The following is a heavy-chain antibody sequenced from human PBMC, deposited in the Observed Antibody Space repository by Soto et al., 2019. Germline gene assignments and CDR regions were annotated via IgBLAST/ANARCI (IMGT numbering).Heavy chain of an antibody. Sequence: GNSMHSPQHSTKQGLEWMGWINPNSGGTNYAQKFQGWVTMTRDTSISTAYMELSRLRSNDTAVYYCAREGFKAAAGTFYYGMAVWGQGTTVTVSS. CDR2: INPNSGGT. J-gene: IGHJ6*02. D-gene: IGHD6-13*01. CDR3: AREGFKAAAGTFYYGMAV. CDR1: GNS. V-gene: IGHV1-2*04.